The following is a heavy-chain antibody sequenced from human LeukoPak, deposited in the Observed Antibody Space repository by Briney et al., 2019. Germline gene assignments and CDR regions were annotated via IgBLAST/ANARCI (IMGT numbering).Heavy chain of an antibody. CDR1: GFTFSGYW. J-gene: IGHJ4*02. CDR3: ARVRSSGWYNDY. D-gene: IGHD6-19*01. V-gene: IGHV3-7*01. Sequence: PGGSLRLSCAASGFTFSGYWMNWARQAPGKGLEWVASINHNGNVNYYVDSVKGRFTISRDNAKNSLYLQMNSLRAEDTAVYYCARVRSSGWYNDYWGQGTLVTVSS. CDR2: INHNGNVN.